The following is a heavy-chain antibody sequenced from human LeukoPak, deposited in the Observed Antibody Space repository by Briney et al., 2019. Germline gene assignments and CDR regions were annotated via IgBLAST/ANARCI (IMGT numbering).Heavy chain of an antibody. J-gene: IGHJ4*02. V-gene: IGHV4-39*01. CDR2: IYYSGST. D-gene: IGHD3-16*01. CDR1: GGSISSSSYY. CDR3: ARLRQYYFDY. Sequence: SETLSLTCTVSGGSISSSSYYWGWIRQPPGKGLEWIASIYYSGSTYYNPSLKSRVTISLDTSKNQFSLKLSSVTAADTAVYYCARLRQYYFDYWGQGTLVTVSS.